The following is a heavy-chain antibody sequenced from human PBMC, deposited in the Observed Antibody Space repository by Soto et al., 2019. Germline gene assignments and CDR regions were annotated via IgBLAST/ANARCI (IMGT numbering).Heavy chain of an antibody. Sequence: SQTLSLTCAISWDSVSSNSAACNWIRQSPSRGLEWLGRTYYRSKWYNDYAVSVKSRITINPDTSKNQFSLQLNSVTPEDTAVYYCARGDEWYYGMDVWGQGTTVTVSS. D-gene: IGHD3-3*01. V-gene: IGHV6-1*01. J-gene: IGHJ6*02. CDR1: WDSVSSNSAA. CDR3: ARGDEWYYGMDV. CDR2: TYYRSKWYN.